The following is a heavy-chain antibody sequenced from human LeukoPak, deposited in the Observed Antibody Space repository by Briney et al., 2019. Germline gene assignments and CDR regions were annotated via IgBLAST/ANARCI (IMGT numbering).Heavy chain of an antibody. CDR3: AHVPTYYDFWSGYYKYNWFDP. CDR1: GFSLSTSGVG. J-gene: IGHJ5*02. Sequence: ASGPTLVNPTQTLTLTCTFSGFSLSTSGVGVGWIRQPPRKALEWLALIYWDDDKRYSPSLKSRLTITKDTSKNQVVLTMTNMDPVDTATYYCAHVPTYYDFWSGYYKYNWFDPWGQGTLVTVSS. V-gene: IGHV2-5*02. CDR2: IYWDDDK. D-gene: IGHD3-3*01.